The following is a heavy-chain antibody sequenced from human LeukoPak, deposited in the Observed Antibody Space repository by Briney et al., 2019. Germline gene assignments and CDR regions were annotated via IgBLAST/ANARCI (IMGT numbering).Heavy chain of an antibody. CDR3: ARGLCSSTSCRYFDY. CDR1: GFTSSAYW. V-gene: IGHV3-74*01. D-gene: IGHD2-2*01. J-gene: IGHJ4*02. CDR2: IHPDGSIT. Sequence: GGSLRLSCAASGFTSSAYWMHWVRQVPGKGLVWVSRIHPDGSITTYADSVKGRFTISRDNAKNTLYLQMNSLRAEDTAVYYCARGLCSSTSCRYFDYWGQGTLVTVSS.